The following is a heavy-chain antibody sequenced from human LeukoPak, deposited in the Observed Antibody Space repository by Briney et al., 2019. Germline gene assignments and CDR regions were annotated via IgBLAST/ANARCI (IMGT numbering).Heavy chain of an antibody. J-gene: IGHJ5*02. V-gene: IGHV3-23*01. CDR3: AKGSTTGTMGGSFDP. D-gene: IGHD1-1*01. Sequence: GGSLRLSCLASGFTVSTYAMSWVRQAPGKGLEWVSGISGGGGITYYADSVKGRFTISKDNSKNTLSLQMNSLRAEDTAVYYCAKGSTTGTMGGSFDPWGQGALVTVSS. CDR2: ISGGGGIT. CDR1: GFTVSTYA.